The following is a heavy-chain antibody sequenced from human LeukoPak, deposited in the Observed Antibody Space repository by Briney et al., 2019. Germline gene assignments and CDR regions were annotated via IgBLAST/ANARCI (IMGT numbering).Heavy chain of an antibody. D-gene: IGHD3-22*01. CDR3: ALRPYDSSGYFVY. V-gene: IGHV3-23*01. CDR2: ISASGGST. Sequence: GGSLRLSCAASGFTFSSSAMSWVRQVPGKGLEWVSGISASGGSTYYADSVKGRFTISRDNSKNTLYLQMNSLRAEDTAVYYCALRPYDSSGYFVYWGQGTLVTVSS. J-gene: IGHJ4*02. CDR1: GFTFSSSA.